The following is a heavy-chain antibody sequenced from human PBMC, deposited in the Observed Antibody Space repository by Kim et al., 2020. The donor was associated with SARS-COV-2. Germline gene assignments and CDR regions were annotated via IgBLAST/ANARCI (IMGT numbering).Heavy chain of an antibody. CDR3: VRWGQENYYYGMDV. CDR1: GYSFTSYW. J-gene: IGHJ6*02. D-gene: IGHD3-16*01. Sequence: GESLKISCKGSGYSFTSYWISWVRQMPGKGLEWMGRIDPSDSYTNYSPSFQGHVTISADKSISTAYLQWSSLKASDTAMYYCVRWGQENYYYGMDVWGQGTTVTVSS. CDR2: IDPSDSYT. V-gene: IGHV5-10-1*01.